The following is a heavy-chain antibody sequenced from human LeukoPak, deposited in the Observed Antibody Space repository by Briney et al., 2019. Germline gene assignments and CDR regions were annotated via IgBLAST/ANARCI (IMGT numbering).Heavy chain of an antibody. D-gene: IGHD6-13*01. Sequence: ASVKVSCKASGGTFSSYAISWVRQAPGQGLEWMGGIIPIFGTANYAQKFQGRVTITTDESTSTAYMGLSSLRSEDTAVYYCARGVSGWYATNWFDPWGQGTLVTVSS. CDR3: ARGVSGWYATNWFDP. J-gene: IGHJ5*02. CDR1: GGTFSSYA. CDR2: IIPIFGTA. V-gene: IGHV1-69*05.